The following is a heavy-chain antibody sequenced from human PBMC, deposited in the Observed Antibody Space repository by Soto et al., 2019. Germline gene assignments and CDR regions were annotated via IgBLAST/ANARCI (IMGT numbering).Heavy chain of an antibody. V-gene: IGHV3-23*01. CDR1: GFTFSSYA. J-gene: IGHJ3*02. D-gene: IGHD2-15*01. CDR2: ISGSGGST. Sequence: GGSLRLSCAASGFTFSSYAMSWVRQAPGKGLEWVSAISGSGGSTYYADSVKGRFTISRDNSKNTLYLQMNSLRAEDTAVYYCAKDVTGYCSGGRCWSDAFDIWGQGTMVTVSS. CDR3: AKDVTGYCSGGRCWSDAFDI.